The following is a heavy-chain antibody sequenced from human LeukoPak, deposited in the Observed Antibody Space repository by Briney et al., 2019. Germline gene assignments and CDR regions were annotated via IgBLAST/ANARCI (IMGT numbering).Heavy chain of an antibody. CDR1: GFTFSSYA. CDR3: AKWIYYYDSSGYY. CDR2: ISGSGDKT. J-gene: IGHJ4*02. V-gene: IGHV3-23*01. Sequence: TGGSLRLSCAASGFTFSSYAMTWVRQAPGKGLEWVSVISGSGDKTYYADSVKGQFTISRDNSRNTLYLQMNSLRAEDTAVYYCAKWIYYYDSSGYYWGQGTLVTVSS. D-gene: IGHD3-22*01.